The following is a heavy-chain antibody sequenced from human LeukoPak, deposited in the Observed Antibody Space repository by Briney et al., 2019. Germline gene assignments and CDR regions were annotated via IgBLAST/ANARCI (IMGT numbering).Heavy chain of an antibody. CDR2: IYYSGST. J-gene: IGHJ5*02. Sequence: SETLSLTCTVSGGSISGSSYYWGWIRQPPGKGLEWIGSIYYSGSTYYNPSLKSRVTISVDTSKNQFSLKLSSVTAADTAVYYCARHSADGYDGPHRPSNWFDPWGQGTLVTVSS. D-gene: IGHD3-16*01. V-gene: IGHV4-39*01. CDR3: ARHSADGYDGPHRPSNWFDP. CDR1: GGSISGSSYY.